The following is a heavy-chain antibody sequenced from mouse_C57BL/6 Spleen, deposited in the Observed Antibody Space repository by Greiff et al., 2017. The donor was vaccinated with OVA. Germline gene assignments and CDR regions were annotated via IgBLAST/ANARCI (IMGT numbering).Heavy chain of an antibody. CDR2: IWSGGST. V-gene: IGHV2-2*01. J-gene: IGHJ1*03. D-gene: IGHD2-14*01. CDR3: ARNSESTIGWYFDV. Sequence: VQRVESGPGLVQPSQSLSITCTVSGFSLTSYGVHWVRQSPGKGLEWLGVIWSGGSTDYNAAFISRLSISKDNSKSQVFFKMNSLQADDTAIYYCARNSESTIGWYFDVWGTGTTVTVSS. CDR1: GFSLTSYG.